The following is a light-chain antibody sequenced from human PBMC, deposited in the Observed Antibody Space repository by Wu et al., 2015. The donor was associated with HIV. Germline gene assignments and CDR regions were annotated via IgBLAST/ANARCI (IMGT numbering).Light chain of an antibody. V-gene: IGKV3-11*01. J-gene: IGKJ4*01. CDR1: QSVSSN. CDR3: QQRSNWPRLT. CDR2: DAS. Sequence: EIVMTQSPATLSVSPGERATLSCRASQSVSSNLAWYQQKAGQAPRLLIYDASSRATGIPARFSGSGSGTDFTLTISSLEPEDSAIYYCQQRSNWPRLTFGGGPRWRSN.